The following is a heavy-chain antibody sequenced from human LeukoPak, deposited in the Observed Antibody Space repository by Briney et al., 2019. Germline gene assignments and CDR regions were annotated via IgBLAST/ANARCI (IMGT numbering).Heavy chain of an antibody. Sequence: PGGSLRLSCAAFGFTFSSCAMSRVRQTPGKGPEWVSAITESGGSTYYADSVKGRFTISRDNSKNRLYLQMNSLRAEDTALYYCARLPTGEQPENYWGQGTLVTVSS. D-gene: IGHD3-16*01. CDR3: ARLPTGEQPENY. J-gene: IGHJ4*02. V-gene: IGHV3-23*01. CDR1: GFTFSSCA. CDR2: ITESGGST.